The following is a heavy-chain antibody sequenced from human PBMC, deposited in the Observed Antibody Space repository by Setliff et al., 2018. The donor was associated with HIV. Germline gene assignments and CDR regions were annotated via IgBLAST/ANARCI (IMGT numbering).Heavy chain of an antibody. Sequence: SVKVSCKASGGNFSTYGISWVRQAPGQGLEWMGGIIPLFNKSNNAQKSQVRVTITADESTSTAYMELKSLRSEDTAVYYCARAPRGVGSSSYFDYCGQGALVTVSS. CDR2: IIPLFNKS. CDR3: ARAPRGVGSSSYFDY. J-gene: IGHJ4*02. D-gene: IGHD2-2*01. CDR1: GGNFSTYG. V-gene: IGHV1-69*13.